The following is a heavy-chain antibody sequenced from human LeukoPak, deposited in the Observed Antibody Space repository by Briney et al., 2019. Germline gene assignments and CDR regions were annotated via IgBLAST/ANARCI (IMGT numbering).Heavy chain of an antibody. CDR3: ARAERVLRYFDWLPHFDY. CDR1: GGTFSNYA. D-gene: IGHD3-9*01. J-gene: IGHJ4*01. Sequence: SVKVSCKASGGTFSNYAINWVRQAPGQGLEWMGGIIPTFGTSSYAQRFQGRVTLTADESTSTVYMELSSLRSEDTAVYYCARAERVLRYFDWLPHFDYWGQGTLVTVSS. CDR2: IIPTFGTS. V-gene: IGHV1-69*13.